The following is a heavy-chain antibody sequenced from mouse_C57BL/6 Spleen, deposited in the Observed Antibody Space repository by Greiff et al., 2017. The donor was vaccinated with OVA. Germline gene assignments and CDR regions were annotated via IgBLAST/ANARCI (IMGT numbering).Heavy chain of an antibody. V-gene: IGHV5-16*01. CDR3: ARDTTTVLDY. Sequence: EVQLVESEGGLVQPGSSMKLSCTASGFTFSDYYMAWVRQVPEKGLEWVANINYDGSSTYYLDSLKSRFIISRDNAKNILYLQMSSLKSEDTATYYCARDTTTVLDYWGQGTTLTVSS. CDR2: INYDGSST. CDR1: GFTFSDYY. J-gene: IGHJ2*01. D-gene: IGHD1-1*01.